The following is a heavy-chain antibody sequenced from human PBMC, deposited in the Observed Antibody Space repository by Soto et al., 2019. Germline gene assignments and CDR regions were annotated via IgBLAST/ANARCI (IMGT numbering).Heavy chain of an antibody. V-gene: IGHV3-30-3*01. D-gene: IGHD3-3*01. Sequence: QVQLEESGGGVVQPGGSLRLSCVGTGFTFSSYAMHWVRQAPGKGLEWVAVISNDGTNKYYADSVEGRITISRDNSKNTLYLQMHSLRSEDTAVYYCARGTTLAIFDYGMDVWGQGATVTVSS. CDR2: ISNDGTNK. J-gene: IGHJ6*02. CDR3: ARGTTLAIFDYGMDV. CDR1: GFTFSSYA.